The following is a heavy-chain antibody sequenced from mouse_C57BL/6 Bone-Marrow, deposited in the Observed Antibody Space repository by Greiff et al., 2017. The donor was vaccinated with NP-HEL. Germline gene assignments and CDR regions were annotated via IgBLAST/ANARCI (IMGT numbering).Heavy chain of an antibody. CDR3: ESNWDRLAY. CDR2: IVPSDSYT. J-gene: IGHJ3*01. CDR1: GYTFTSYW. V-gene: IGHV1-50*01. Sequence: QVQLQQPGAELVKPGASVKLSCKASGYTFTSYWMWWVKQRPGQGLEWNGGIVPSDSYTNYNQKFKGKATLTVDTSSSTAYRQLSSLTSEDSAVYCGESNWDRLAYWGQGTLVTVSA. D-gene: IGHD4-1*01.